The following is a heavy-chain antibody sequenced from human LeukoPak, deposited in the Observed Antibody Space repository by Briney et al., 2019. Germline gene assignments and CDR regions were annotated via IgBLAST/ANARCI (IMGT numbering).Heavy chain of an antibody. J-gene: IGHJ6*02. V-gene: IGHV4-31*11. CDR2: IYYSGST. CDR1: GGSFSGYY. Sequence: SETLSLTCAVYGGSFSGYYWSWIRQHPGKGLEWIGYIYYSGSTYYNPSLKSRVTISVDTSKNQFSLKLSSVTAADTAVYYCASTIVVVPAAMLPYGMDVWGQGTTVTVSS. D-gene: IGHD2-2*01. CDR3: ASTIVVVPAAMLPYGMDV.